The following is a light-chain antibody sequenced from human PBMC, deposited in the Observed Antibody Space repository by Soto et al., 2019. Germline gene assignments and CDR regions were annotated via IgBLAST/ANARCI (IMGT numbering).Light chain of an antibody. J-gene: IGKJ1*01. CDR1: HSISSSY. V-gene: IGKV3-20*01. CDR3: QQYDSSPRT. Sequence: EIVLTQSPGTVSLSPGERATLSCRASHSISSSYLAWYQQKPGQAPRLLIYGPSSRTTGIPDRFSGSGSGTDFTLTISRLQPEDFAVYYCQQYDSSPRTFGQGTMVDIK. CDR2: GPS.